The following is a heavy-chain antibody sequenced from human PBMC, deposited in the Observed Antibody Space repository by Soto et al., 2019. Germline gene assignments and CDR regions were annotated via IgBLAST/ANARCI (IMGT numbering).Heavy chain of an antibody. D-gene: IGHD1-7*01. CDR1: GGTFSSYA. J-gene: IGHJ5*02. CDR2: IIPIFGTA. CDR3: ARDRNFPGRSNWFDP. V-gene: IGHV1-69*13. Sequence: RASVKVSCKASGGTFSSYAISWVRQAPGQGLEWMGGIIPIFGTANYAQKFQGRVTITADESTSTAYMELSSLRSEDTAVYYCARDRNFPGRSNWFDPWGQGTLVTVSS.